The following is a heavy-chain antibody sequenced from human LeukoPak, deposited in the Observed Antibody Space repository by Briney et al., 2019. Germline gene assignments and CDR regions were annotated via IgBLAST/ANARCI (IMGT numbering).Heavy chain of an antibody. Sequence: SETLSLTCTVSGGSISSYYWSWIRQPPGKGLEWIGRIYYSGSTYYNPSLKSRVTISVDTSKNQFSLKLSSVTAADTAVYYCARHEPLRYFDWLLSWFDPWGQGTLVTVSS. CDR2: IYYSGST. CDR3: ARHEPLRYFDWLLSWFDP. J-gene: IGHJ5*02. V-gene: IGHV4-59*05. D-gene: IGHD3-9*01. CDR1: GGSISSYY.